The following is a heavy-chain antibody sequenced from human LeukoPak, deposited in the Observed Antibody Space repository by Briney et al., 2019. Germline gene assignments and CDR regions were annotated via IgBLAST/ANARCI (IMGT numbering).Heavy chain of an antibody. D-gene: IGHD3-10*01. V-gene: IGHV3-7*01. Sequence: GGSLRLSCAASGFTFSTYWMNWVRQAPGKGLEWVANINQYGNNNYYVDSVKGRFTISRDNGKNSLYLEMNSLRAEDTAVYYCATGTEMDRGVIINGHLDYWGQGTLVTAS. J-gene: IGHJ4*02. CDR1: GFTFSTYW. CDR2: INQYGNNN. CDR3: ATGTEMDRGVIINGHLDY.